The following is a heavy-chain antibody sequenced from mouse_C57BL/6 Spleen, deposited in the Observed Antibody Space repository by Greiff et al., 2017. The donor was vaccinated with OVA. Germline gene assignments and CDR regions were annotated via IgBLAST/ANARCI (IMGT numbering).Heavy chain of an antibody. J-gene: IGHJ4*01. CDR3: ASSNYFYYAMDY. Sequence: EVQRVESGGGLVKPGGSLKLSCAASGFTFSDYGMHWVRQAPEKGLEWVAYISSGSSTIYYADTVKGRFTISRDNAKNTLFLQMTSLRSEDTAMYYCASSNYFYYAMDYWGQGTSVTVSS. CDR1: GFTFSDYG. D-gene: IGHD2-5*01. CDR2: ISSGSSTI. V-gene: IGHV5-17*01.